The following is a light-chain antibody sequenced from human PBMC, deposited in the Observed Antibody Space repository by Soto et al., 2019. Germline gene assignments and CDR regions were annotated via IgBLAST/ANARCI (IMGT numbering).Light chain of an antibody. V-gene: IGKV3-20*01. CDR2: DAS. CDR3: QQDGSSPLT. Sequence: EILLTQSPDTLSLSPGERATLSCRASQSVRSNYLAWYQQKPGQAPRFLIYDASSRATGIPDRFSGSGSGTAFTLTISRLEPEDFAVYYCQQDGSSPLTFGGGTKVEIK. J-gene: IGKJ4*02. CDR1: QSVRSNY.